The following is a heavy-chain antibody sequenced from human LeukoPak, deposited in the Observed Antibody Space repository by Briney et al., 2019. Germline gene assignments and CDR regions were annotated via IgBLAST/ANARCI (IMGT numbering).Heavy chain of an antibody. CDR3: ARHRYYYDSSGYLTDY. J-gene: IGHJ4*02. D-gene: IGHD3-22*01. V-gene: IGHV5-51*01. Sequence: GESLKISCKGSGYSFTSYWIGWVRQMPGKGLEWMGIIYPGDSATRYSPSFQGQVTISADKSISTAYLQWSSLKASDTAMYSCARHRYYYDSSGYLTDYWGQGTLVTVSS. CDR2: IYPGDSAT. CDR1: GYSFTSYW.